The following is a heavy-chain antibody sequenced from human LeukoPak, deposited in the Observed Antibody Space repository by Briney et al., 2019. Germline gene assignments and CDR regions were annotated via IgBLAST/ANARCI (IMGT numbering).Heavy chain of an antibody. D-gene: IGHD4-11*01. CDR2: IYHSGST. CDR3: ARDHSNYYFGS. Sequence: SETLSLTCTVSGGSISSGGYYWSWIRQPPGKGLEWIGYIYHSGSTYYNPSLKSRVTISVDRSKNQFSLKLSSVTAADTAVYYCARDHSNYYFGSWGQGTLVTVSS. J-gene: IGHJ4*02. V-gene: IGHV4-30-2*01. CDR1: GGSISSGGYY.